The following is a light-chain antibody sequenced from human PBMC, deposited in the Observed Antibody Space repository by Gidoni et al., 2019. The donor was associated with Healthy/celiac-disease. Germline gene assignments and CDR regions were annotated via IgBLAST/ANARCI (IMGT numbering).Light chain of an antibody. CDR1: QSVSSN. CDR3: QQCNNWPPLT. Sequence: EIVMTQSPATLSVSPGERATLSCRASQSVSSNLAWYQQKPGQAPRPLIYGASTRATGIPARFSGSGSGTEFTLTISSLQSEDFAVYYCQQCNNWPPLTFXGXTKVEIK. J-gene: IGKJ4*01. CDR2: GAS. V-gene: IGKV3-15*01.